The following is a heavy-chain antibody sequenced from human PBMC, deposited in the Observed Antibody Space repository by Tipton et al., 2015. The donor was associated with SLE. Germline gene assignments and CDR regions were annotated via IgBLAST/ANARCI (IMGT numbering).Heavy chain of an antibody. D-gene: IGHD5-12*01. CDR3: ARGGYKNLSFDY. J-gene: IGHJ4*02. Sequence: TLSLTCAVYGGSFSGYYWSWIRQPPGKGLEWIGEINHSGSTNYNPSLKSRVTISVDTSKNQFSLKLSSVTAADTAAYYCARGGYKNLSFDYWGQGTLVTVSS. CDR2: INHSGST. CDR1: GGSFSGYY. V-gene: IGHV4-34*01.